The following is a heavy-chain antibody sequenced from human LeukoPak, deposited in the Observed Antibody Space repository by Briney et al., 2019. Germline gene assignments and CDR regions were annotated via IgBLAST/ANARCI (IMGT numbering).Heavy chain of an antibody. CDR2: ISGSGGST. Sequence: PGGSLRLSCAASGFTFSSYGMSWVRQAPGKGLEWVSAISGSGGSTYYADSVKGRFTISRDNAKNSLYLQMNSLRAEDTAVYYCARDLTTYYDILTGTDDAFDIWGQGTMVTVSS. J-gene: IGHJ3*02. CDR3: ARDLTTYYDILTGTDDAFDI. CDR1: GFTFSSYG. D-gene: IGHD3-9*01. V-gene: IGHV3-23*01.